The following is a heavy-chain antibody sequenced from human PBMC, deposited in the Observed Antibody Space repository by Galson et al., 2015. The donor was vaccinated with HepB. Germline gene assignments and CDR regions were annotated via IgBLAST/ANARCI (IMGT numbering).Heavy chain of an antibody. D-gene: IGHD6-19*01. Sequence: SLRLSCAASGFSFSNYGMHWVRQAPGKGLEWVAFIWYDGGSKYYADSVKGRFTISRDNSKNTLYLQMNSLRAEDTAVYYCARDFATEAVAGPGWGQGTLVTVSS. J-gene: IGHJ4*02. CDR1: GFSFSNYG. CDR3: ARDFATEAVAGPG. CDR2: IWYDGGSK. V-gene: IGHV3-33*08.